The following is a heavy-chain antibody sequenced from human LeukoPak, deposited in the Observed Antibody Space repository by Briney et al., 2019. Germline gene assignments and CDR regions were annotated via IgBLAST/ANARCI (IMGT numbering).Heavy chain of an antibody. CDR2: IYTSGST. J-gene: IGHJ5*02. Sequence: SQTLSLTCTVSGGSISSGSYYWRWIRQPAGKGLEWIGRIYTSGSTNYNPSLKSRVTISVDTSKNQFSLKLSSVTAADTAVYYCARDGGAINWFDPWGQGTLVTVSS. D-gene: IGHD3-10*01. V-gene: IGHV4-61*02. CDR3: ARDGGAINWFDP. CDR1: GGSISSGSYY.